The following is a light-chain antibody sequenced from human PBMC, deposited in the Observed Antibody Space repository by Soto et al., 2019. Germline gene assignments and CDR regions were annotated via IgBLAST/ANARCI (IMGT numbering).Light chain of an antibody. CDR2: AAS. V-gene: IGKV1-39*01. Sequence: DILMTQSPSSLSASVGDRVTITCRASHYINTFLNWYQQKPGKAPKLLIDAASSLQSGVPSRFSGSGSGTDFSLTISSLQPEDFATYYCQQSYSTPYTFGQGTKLEIK. CDR1: HYINTF. J-gene: IGKJ2*01. CDR3: QQSYSTPYT.